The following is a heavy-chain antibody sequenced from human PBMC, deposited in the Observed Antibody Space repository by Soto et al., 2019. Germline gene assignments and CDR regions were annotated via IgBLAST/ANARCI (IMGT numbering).Heavy chain of an antibody. CDR2: MNPNSGNT. V-gene: IGHV1-8*01. CDR1: GYTFTSYD. CDR3: ARDTKWDPRGVEAQQDDYFGY. J-gene: IGHJ4*02. Sequence: ASVKVSCKASGYTFTSYDINWVRQATGQGLGWMGWMNPNSGNTDYAQKFQGRVTMTRDTSIRKAYMELSSLRSEDTAVYYCARDTKWDPRGVEAQQDDYFGYWGQGTLVTVSS. D-gene: IGHD1-26*01.